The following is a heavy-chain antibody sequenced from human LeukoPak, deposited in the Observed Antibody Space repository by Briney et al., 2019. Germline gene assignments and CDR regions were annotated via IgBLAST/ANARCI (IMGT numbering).Heavy chain of an antibody. D-gene: IGHD6-13*01. J-gene: IGHJ4*02. CDR3: ARDASGSSHFDF. Sequence: SETLSLTCTVSGGSISGFYWSRIRQSPGKGLEWVGYIFYSGSTNYNPSLRGRVTMSVDTSKNEFSLQLKFVTAADTAVYYCARDASGSSHFDFWGQGTLVTVSS. CDR2: IFYSGST. CDR1: GGSISGFY. V-gene: IGHV4-59*01.